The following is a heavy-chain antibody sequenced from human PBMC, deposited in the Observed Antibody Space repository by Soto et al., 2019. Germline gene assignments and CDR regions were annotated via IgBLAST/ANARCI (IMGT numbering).Heavy chain of an antibody. CDR2: INPSGGST. V-gene: IGHV1-46*01. CDR3: ARQGGYCSCTSCSSGMDV. CDR1: GYTFTSYY. D-gene: IGHD2-2*01. Sequence: ASVKVSCKASGYTFTSYYMHWVRQAPGQGLEWMGIINPSGGSTSYAQKFQGRVTMTRDTSTSTVYMELSSLRSEDTAVYYCARQGGYCSCTSCSSGMDVWGHGTTVTVSS. J-gene: IGHJ6*02.